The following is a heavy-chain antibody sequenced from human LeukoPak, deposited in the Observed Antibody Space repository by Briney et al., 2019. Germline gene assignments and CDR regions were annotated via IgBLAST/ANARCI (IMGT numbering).Heavy chain of an antibody. D-gene: IGHD5-18*01. J-gene: IGHJ4*02. CDR2: ILYDGSIK. CDR3: AKETGASYDYPLDY. CDR1: GFSFSIYG. Sequence: PGGSLRLSCAASGFSFSIYGMHWVRQAPGRGLEWVAVILYDGSIKYYADSVKGRFTISRDNPKNTVYLQMKSLRDEDTAVYYCAKETGASYDYPLDYWGQGTLVTVSS. V-gene: IGHV3-30*02.